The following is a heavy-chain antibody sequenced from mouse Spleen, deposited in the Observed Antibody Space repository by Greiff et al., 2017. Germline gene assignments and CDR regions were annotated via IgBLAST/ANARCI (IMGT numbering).Heavy chain of an antibody. V-gene: IGHV14-1*01. J-gene: IGHJ2*01. D-gene: IGHD1-1*01. CDR1: GFNIKDYY. CDR3: TRNYYGTYFDY. Sequence: EVQLQQSGAELVRPGASVKLSCTASGFNIKDYYMHWVKQRPEQGLEWIGRIDPEDGDTEYAPKFQGKATMTADTSSNTAYLQLSSLTSEDTAVYYCTRNYYGTYFDYWGQGTTLTVSS. CDR2: IDPEDGDT.